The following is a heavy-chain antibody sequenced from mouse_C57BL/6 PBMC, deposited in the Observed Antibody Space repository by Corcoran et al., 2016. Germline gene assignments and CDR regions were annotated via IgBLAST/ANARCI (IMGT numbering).Heavy chain of an antibody. Sequence: QIQLVQSGPELKKPGETVKISCKASGSTFTTYGMSWVKQAPGKGLKWMGWINTYSGVPTYADDFKGRFAFSLETSASTAYLQINNLKNEDTATYFCASHYYGSSYWYFDVWGTGTTVTVSS. D-gene: IGHD1-1*01. CDR3: ASHYYGSSYWYFDV. J-gene: IGHJ1*03. V-gene: IGHV9-3*01. CDR2: INTYSGVP. CDR1: GSTFTTYG.